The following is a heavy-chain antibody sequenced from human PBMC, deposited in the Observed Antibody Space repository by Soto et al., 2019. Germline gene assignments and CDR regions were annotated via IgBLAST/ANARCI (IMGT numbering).Heavy chain of an antibody. CDR1: GGSFSGYY. D-gene: IGHD3-3*01. CDR2: INHSGST. V-gene: IGHV4-34*01. J-gene: IGHJ4*02. CDR3: ATGYDFWSGLDY. Sequence: SETLSLTCAVYGGSFSGYYWSWIRQPPGKGLEWIGEINHSGSTNYNPSLKSRVTISVDTSKNQFSLKLSSVTAADTAVYYCATGYDFWSGLDYWGQGTPVTVSS.